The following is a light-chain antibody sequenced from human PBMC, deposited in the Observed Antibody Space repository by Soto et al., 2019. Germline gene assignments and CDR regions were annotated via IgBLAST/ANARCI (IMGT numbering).Light chain of an antibody. CDR3: QQSYSTPWT. J-gene: IGKJ1*01. V-gene: IGKV1-39*01. Sequence: DIQMTQSPFSLSAFVGDRVTITCRASQSISSSLNWYQQKPGKVPRLLIYAASSLQSGVPSRFSGSGSGTDFVLTSSSLQPEDFATYYCQQSYSTPWTFGQGTKVEIK. CDR2: AAS. CDR1: QSISSS.